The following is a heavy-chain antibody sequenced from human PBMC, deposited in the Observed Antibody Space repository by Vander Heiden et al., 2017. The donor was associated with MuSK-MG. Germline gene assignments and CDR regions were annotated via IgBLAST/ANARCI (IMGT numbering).Heavy chain of an antibody. J-gene: IGHJ3*02. CDR2: IRSKAYGGTT. CDR1: GSTFGAYA. V-gene: IGHV3-49*03. D-gene: IGHD3-9*01. CDR3: TRRSYDILTGYPTGAFDI. Sequence: EVQLVGSGGGLVQPGRSLRLSSTVPGSTFGAYAMSGFRQAPGKGLWWLSFIRSKAYGGTTEYAASVKGSFTISRDDSKSIAYLQMSSLKTEDTAVYYCTRRSYDILTGYPTGAFDIWGQGTMVTVSS.